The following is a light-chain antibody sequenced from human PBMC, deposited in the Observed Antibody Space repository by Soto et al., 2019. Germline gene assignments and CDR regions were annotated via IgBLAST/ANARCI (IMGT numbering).Light chain of an antibody. V-gene: IGKV1-5*03. CDR3: QQYTSYPWT. Sequence: IQMTQSPSTLSAYVGDRVTITCRASQSISSWLAWYQQKPGKAPKLLIYEASRLESGVPSRISGSGSGTEFTLTISSLQPDDFATYYCQQYTSYPWTFGQGTKVDI. J-gene: IGKJ1*01. CDR1: QSISSW. CDR2: EAS.